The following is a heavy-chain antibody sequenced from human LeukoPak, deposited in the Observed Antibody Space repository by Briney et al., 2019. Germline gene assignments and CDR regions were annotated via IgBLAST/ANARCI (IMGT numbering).Heavy chain of an antibody. D-gene: IGHD5-18*01. CDR3: ARVGRGYSYGYQDY. CDR1: GGSFSGYY. CDR2: INHSGST. Sequence: PSETLSLTCAVYGGSFSGYYWSWIRQPPGKGLEWIGEINHSGSTNYNPSLKSRVTISVDTSKNQFSLKLSSVTAADTAVYYCARVGRGYSYGYQDYWGQGTLVTVSS. V-gene: IGHV4-34*01. J-gene: IGHJ4*02.